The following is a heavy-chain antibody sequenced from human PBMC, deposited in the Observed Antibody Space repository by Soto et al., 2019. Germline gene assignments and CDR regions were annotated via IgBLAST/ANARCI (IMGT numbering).Heavy chain of an antibody. D-gene: IGHD2-15*01. CDR1: GFSFNEAW. CDR2: IKTSAGGGAT. J-gene: IGHJ6*02. V-gene: IGHV3-15*07. CDR3: TTGSVEGI. Sequence: ESAGGLVKPGGSLRLSCVASGFSFNEAWMNWVRQAPGQGLEWVGRIKTSAGGGATNYAAPVQGRFTNSRDDSKNTLYLHMNSLRTEDTAIYYCTTGSVEGIWGQGTTVIVSS.